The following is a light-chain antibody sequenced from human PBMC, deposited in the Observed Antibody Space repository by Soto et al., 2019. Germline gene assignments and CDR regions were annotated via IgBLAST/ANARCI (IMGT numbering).Light chain of an antibody. V-gene: IGLV2-14*01. Sequence: QSALTQPASASGSPGQSITISCTGTSSDVGAYNYVSWYQQQSGKAPKLMIHEVSNRPSGVSNRFSGSKSGNTASLTISGLQAEDEADYYCSSYTTSRAYVFGIGTKVTVL. CDR1: SSDVGAYNY. CDR3: SSYTTSRAYV. CDR2: EVS. J-gene: IGLJ1*01.